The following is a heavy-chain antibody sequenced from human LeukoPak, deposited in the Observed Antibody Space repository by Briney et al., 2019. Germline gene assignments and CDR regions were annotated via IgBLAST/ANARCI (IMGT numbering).Heavy chain of an antibody. CDR2: INSDGSST. V-gene: IGHV3-74*01. J-gene: IGHJ6*02. Sequence: GGSLRLSCAASGFTFSSYWMHWVRQAPGKGLVWVSRINSDGSSTSYADSVKGRFTVSRDNAKNTLYLQMNSLRAEDTAVYYCARDMVHESYGMDVWGQGTTVTVSS. CDR1: GFTFSSYW. CDR3: ARDMVHESYGMDV. D-gene: IGHD4/OR15-4a*01.